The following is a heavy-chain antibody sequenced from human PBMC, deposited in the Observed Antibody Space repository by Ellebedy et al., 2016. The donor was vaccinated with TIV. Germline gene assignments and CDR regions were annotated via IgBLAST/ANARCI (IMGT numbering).Heavy chain of an antibody. CDR3: AKSHDSSGYHYVGAFDI. D-gene: IGHD3-22*01. J-gene: IGHJ3*02. CDR2: ISGSGGNT. V-gene: IGHV3-23*01. CDR1: GFTFSSRA. Sequence: GGSLRLSCAASGFTFSSRAMGWVRQAPGKGLEWVSVISGSGGNTYYADSVKGRFTISRDNSKNTLYFQMNSLRAEDTAVYYCAKSHDSSGYHYVGAFDIWGQGTMVTVSS.